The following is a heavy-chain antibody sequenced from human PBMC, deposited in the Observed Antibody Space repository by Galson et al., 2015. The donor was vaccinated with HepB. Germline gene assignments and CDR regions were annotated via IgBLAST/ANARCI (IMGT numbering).Heavy chain of an antibody. CDR3: AALGYCSSTSCYTRATRAWFDP. J-gene: IGHJ5*02. D-gene: IGHD2-2*02. CDR1: GYTFTSYD. V-gene: IGHV1-24*01. CDR2: FDPEDGET. Sequence: SVKVSCKASGYTFTSYDINRVRQAPGKGLEWMGGFDPEDGETIYAQKFQGRVTMTEDTSTDTAYMELSSLRSEDTAVYYCAALGYCSSTSCYTRATRAWFDPWGQGTLVTVSS.